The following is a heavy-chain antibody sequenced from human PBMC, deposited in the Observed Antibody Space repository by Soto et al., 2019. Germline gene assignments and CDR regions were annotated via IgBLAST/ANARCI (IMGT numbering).Heavy chain of an antibody. D-gene: IGHD4-17*01. CDR1: GDSISTDY. CDR2: IYYSGST. CDR3: ARWYGGSLDY. V-gene: IGHV4-59*01. Sequence: SETLSLTCTVSGDSISTDYWSWIRQSPGKGLEWIGYIYYSGSTNYNPSLKSRVTISVDTSKNQFSLKLNSVTAADTAVYYCARWYGGSLDYWGQGTLVTVSS. J-gene: IGHJ4*02.